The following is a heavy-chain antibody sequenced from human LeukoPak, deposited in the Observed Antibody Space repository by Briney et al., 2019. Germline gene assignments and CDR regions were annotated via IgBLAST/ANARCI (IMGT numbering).Heavy chain of an antibody. CDR2: IYSGGST. V-gene: IGHV3-53*04. CDR3: AKIASRRWYFDL. J-gene: IGHJ2*01. CDR1: GFTVSSNY. Sequence: GGSLRLSCAASGFTVSSNYMSWVRQAPGKGLEWVSVIYSGGSTYYADSVKGRFTISRHNSKNILYLQMNSLRPEDTAVYYCAKIASRRWYFDLWGRGTLVSVSS.